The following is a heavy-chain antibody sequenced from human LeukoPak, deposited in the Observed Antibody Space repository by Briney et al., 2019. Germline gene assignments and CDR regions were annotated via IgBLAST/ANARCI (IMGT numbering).Heavy chain of an antibody. D-gene: IGHD5-18*01. CDR3: AKDPCLDTAMVTRRAGGAFDI. Sequence: PGGSLRLSCAASGFTFSSYAMSWVRQAPGKGLEWVSAISGSGGSTYYADSVKGRFTISRDNSKNTLYLQMNSLRAEDTAVYYCAKDPCLDTAMVTRRAGGAFDIWGQGTMVTVSS. CDR1: GFTFSSYA. CDR2: ISGSGGST. J-gene: IGHJ3*02. V-gene: IGHV3-23*01.